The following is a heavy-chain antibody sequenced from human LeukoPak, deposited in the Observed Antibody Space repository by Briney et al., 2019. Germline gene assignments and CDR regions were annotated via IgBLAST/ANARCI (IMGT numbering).Heavy chain of an antibody. CDR2: ISSSSSYI. CDR1: GFTFSSYS. Sequence: GRSLRLSCAASGFTFSSYSMNWVRQAPGKGLEWVSSISSSSSYIYYADSVKGRFTISRDNAKNSLYLQMNSLRAEDTAVYYCARDKWEQLVLRAFDIWGQGTMVTVSS. CDR3: ARDKWEQLVLRAFDI. D-gene: IGHD6-13*01. J-gene: IGHJ3*02. V-gene: IGHV3-21*01.